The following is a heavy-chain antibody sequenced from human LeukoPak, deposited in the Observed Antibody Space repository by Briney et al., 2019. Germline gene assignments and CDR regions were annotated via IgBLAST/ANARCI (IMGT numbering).Heavy chain of an antibody. CDR3: ARVVDDWDYFDY. V-gene: IGHV1-2*02. CDR2: INPNSGGT. Sequence: ASVKVSCKPSGYTFTDYYIHWVRQAPGQGLEWMGWINPNSGGTNYAQNLKGRVIVTRDTSNNTAYMELSRLRSDDAAVYYCARVVDDWDYFDYWGQGTLVTVSS. J-gene: IGHJ4*02. CDR1: GYTFTDYY. D-gene: IGHD2-15*01.